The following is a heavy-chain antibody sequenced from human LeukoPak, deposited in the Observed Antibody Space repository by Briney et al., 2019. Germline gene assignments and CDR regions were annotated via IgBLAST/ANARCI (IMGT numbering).Heavy chain of an antibody. CDR2: IQYNGGNK. CDR1: GFTFSTYG. V-gene: IGHV3-30*02. CDR3: AKLLGATDFDY. Sequence: PGGSLRLSCAASGFTFSTYGVHWVRQAPGKGLEWVAFIQYNGGNKYYADSVKGRFTISRDNSKNTLYLQMNSLRAEDTAVYYCAKLLGATDFDYWGQGTLVTVSS. D-gene: IGHD1-26*01. J-gene: IGHJ4*02.